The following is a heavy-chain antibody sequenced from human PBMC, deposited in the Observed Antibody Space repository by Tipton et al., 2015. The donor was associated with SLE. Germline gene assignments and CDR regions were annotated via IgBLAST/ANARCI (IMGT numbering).Heavy chain of an antibody. CDR3: ARDRFRGQDGMDV. CDR2: IYHSGST. V-gene: IGHV4-30-2*01. D-gene: IGHD3-10*01. CDR1: GGSISSGGYS. J-gene: IGHJ6*02. Sequence: TLSLTCAVSGGSISSGGYSWSWIRQPPGKGLEWIGYIYHSGSTYYNPSLKSRVTISVDRSKNQFSLKLSSVTAADTAVYYCARDRFRGQDGMDVWGQGTTVTVSS.